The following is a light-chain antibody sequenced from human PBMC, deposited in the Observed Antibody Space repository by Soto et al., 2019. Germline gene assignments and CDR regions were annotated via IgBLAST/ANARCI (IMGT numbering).Light chain of an antibody. CDR3: QQYGSLYT. V-gene: IGKV3-20*01. CDR1: QSVGSSY. CDR2: GAS. Sequence: EIVLTQSPGTLSLSPGDRATLSCRASQSVGSSYLGWYQQKPGQPPRLLIYGASSRATGTPDRFSGSGSATDFTLTISRLDPEGFAVYYCQQYGSLYTFGQGTKLEIK. J-gene: IGKJ2*01.